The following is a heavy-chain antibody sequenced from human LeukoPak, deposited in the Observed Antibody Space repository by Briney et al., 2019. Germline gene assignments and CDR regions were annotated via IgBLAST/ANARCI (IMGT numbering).Heavy chain of an antibody. D-gene: IGHD3-9*01. CDR2: IYYSGST. CDR1: GGSISSSSYY. Sequence: SETLSLTCTVSGGSISSSSYYWGWIRQPPGKGLEWIGSIYYSGSTYYNPSLKSRVTISVDTSKNQFSLKLSSVTAADTAVYYCARVGRLRYFDWLHRVAGYFDYWGQGTLVTVSS. CDR3: ARVGRLRYFDWLHRVAGYFDY. J-gene: IGHJ4*02. V-gene: IGHV4-39*01.